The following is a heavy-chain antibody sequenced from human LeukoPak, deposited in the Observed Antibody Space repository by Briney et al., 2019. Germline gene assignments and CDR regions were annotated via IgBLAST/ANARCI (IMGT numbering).Heavy chain of an antibody. J-gene: IGHJ6*02. V-gene: IGHV1-8*01. D-gene: IGHD3-16*02. CDR1: GYTFTSYD. Sequence: ASVKVSCKASGYTFTSYDINWVRQATGQGLEWMGWMNPNSGNTGYAQKFQGRVTMTRNTSISTAYMELSSLRSEDTAVYYCARISPPFLRLGELSLYGYYYYGMDVWGQGTTVTVSS. CDR2: MNPNSGNT. CDR3: ARISPPFLRLGELSLYGYYYYGMDV.